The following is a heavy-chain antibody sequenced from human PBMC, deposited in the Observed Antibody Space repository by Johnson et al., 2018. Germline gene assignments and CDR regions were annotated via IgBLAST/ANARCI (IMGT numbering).Heavy chain of an antibody. V-gene: IGHV3-33*01. CDR2: IWYDGSRQ. Sequence: VQLVESGGGVVQPGRSLRLSCTTSGFTFSRHGMHWVRQAAGKGLEWVADIWYDGSRQYYADSVKGRFTTSRDNSKSTRYLQMNSLGGDDTSVYYCVRDRRGENGGGRWYNGYFDLWGRGTLVSVSS. J-gene: IGHJ2*01. D-gene: IGHD1-14*01. CDR1: GFTFSRHG. CDR3: VRDRRGENGGGRWYNGYFDL.